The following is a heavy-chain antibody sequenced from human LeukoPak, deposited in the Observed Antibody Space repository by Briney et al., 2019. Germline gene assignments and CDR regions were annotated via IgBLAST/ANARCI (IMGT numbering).Heavy chain of an antibody. V-gene: IGHV1-8*01. J-gene: IGHJ6*02. Sequence: ASVKVSCKASGYTFTSYDINWVRQATGQGLEWMGWMNPNSGNTGYAQKFQGRVTMTRNTSISTAYMELSSLRSEDTAVYYCARGYCSSTSCYYYYYYGMDVWGQGTTVTVSS. CDR3: ARGYCSSTSCYYYYYYGMDV. CDR2: MNPNSGNT. CDR1: GYTFTSYD. D-gene: IGHD2-2*01.